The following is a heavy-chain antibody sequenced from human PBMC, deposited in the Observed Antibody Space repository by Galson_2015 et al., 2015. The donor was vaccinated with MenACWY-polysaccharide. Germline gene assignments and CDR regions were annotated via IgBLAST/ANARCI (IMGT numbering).Heavy chain of an antibody. Sequence: SLRLSCAGSGLTFSSYGMGWVRQAPGKGLEWVSGLSPTTGNTYYADSVRGRFTISRDNPKNTLYLQMDSLRAEDTALYYCAKGAAHYGSGNYYDCWGQGTRSPSPQ. D-gene: IGHD3-10*01. V-gene: IGHV3-23*01. CDR3: AKGAAHYGSGNYYDC. J-gene: IGHJ4*02. CDR2: LSPTTGNT. CDR1: GLTFSSYG.